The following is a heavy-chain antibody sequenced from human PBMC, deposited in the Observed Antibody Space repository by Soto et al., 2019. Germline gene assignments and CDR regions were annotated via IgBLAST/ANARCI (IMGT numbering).Heavy chain of an antibody. Sequence: ASVKVSCKASGYTFTRYYLHWVRQAPGQGHEWMGWINPNSGGTNYAQKFQGWVTMTRDTSISTAYMELSRLRSDDTAVYYCARDASSYLSHYYYYMDVWGKGTKVTVSS. CDR3: ARDASSYLSHYYYYMDV. V-gene: IGHV1-2*04. CDR2: INPNSGGT. J-gene: IGHJ6*03. CDR1: GYTFTRYY. D-gene: IGHD3-10*01.